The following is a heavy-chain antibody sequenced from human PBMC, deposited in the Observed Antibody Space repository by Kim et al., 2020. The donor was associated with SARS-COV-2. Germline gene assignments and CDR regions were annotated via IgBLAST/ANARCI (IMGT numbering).Heavy chain of an antibody. CDR2: IYYSGST. CDR3: ARLDYGRNYYSGMDV. V-gene: IGHV4-39*01. CDR1: GGSISSSSYY. D-gene: IGHD4-17*01. Sequence: SETLSLTCTVSGGSISSSSYYWGWIRQPPGKGLEWIGSIYYSGSTYYNPSLKSRVTISVDTSKNQFSLKLSSVTAADTAVYYCARLDYGRNYYSGMDVWGQGTTVTVSS. J-gene: IGHJ6*02.